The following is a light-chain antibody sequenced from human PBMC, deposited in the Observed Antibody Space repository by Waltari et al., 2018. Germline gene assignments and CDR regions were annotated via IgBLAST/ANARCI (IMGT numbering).Light chain of an antibody. V-gene: IGLV1-44*01. Sequence: QSVLTQPPSAFGTPGQRVTISCSGSSSNIGSNTVNWYQQLPGTAPKRLLYGNNQRPSGVPDLFPGSKAGTPASLAISGLQSEAGADSYCAAWDDSLNGRVFGGGTKLTVL. J-gene: IGLJ3*02. CDR3: AAWDDSLNGRV. CDR1: SSNIGSNT. CDR2: GNN.